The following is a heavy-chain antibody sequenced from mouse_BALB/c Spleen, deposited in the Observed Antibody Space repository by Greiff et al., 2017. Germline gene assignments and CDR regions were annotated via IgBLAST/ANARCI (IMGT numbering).Heavy chain of an antibody. Sequence: EVQRVESGGDLVKPGGSLKLSCAASGFTFSSYGMSWVRQTPDKRLEWVATISSGGSYTYYPDSVKGRFTISRDNAKNTLYLQMSSLKSEDTAMYYCARHHGALVTRYWYFDVWGAGTTVTVAS. V-gene: IGHV5-6*01. CDR1: GFTFSSYG. CDR3: ARHHGALVTRYWYFDV. J-gene: IGHJ1*01. CDR2: ISSGGSYT. D-gene: IGHD2-1*01.